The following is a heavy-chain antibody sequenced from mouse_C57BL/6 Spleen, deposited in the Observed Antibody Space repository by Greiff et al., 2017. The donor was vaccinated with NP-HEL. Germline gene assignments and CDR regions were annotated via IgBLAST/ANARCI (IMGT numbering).Heavy chain of an antibody. CDR1: GYSITSGYY. CDR2: ISYDGSN. D-gene: IGHD1-1*01. V-gene: IGHV3-6*01. CDR3: ARDNYGSSYGVPFAY. Sequence: LQESGPGLVKPSQSLSLTCSVTGYSITSGYYWNWIRQFPGNKLEWMGYISYDGSNNYNPSLKNRISITRDTSKNQFFLKLNSVTTEDTATYYCARDNYGSSYGVPFAYWGQGTLVTVSA. J-gene: IGHJ3*01.